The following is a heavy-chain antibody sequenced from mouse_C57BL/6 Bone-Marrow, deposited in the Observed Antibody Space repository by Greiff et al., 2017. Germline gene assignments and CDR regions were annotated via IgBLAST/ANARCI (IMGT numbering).Heavy chain of an antibody. CDR2: INPNNGGS. Sequence: QVQLKQPGTELVKPGASVKLSCKASGYTFTSYWMHWVKQRPGQGLEWIGNINPNNGGSNYNEKFKNKATLTVDKSSSTTYMQLSSLTSEDSAVYFGARSGVYGISLYWYCDVWGTGTTVTVSS. CDR3: ARSGVYGISLYWYCDV. CDR1: GYTFTSYW. J-gene: IGHJ1*03. V-gene: IGHV1-53*01. D-gene: IGHD1-1*01.